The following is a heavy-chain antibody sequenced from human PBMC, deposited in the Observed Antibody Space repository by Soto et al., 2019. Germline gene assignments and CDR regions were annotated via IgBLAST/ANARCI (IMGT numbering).Heavy chain of an antibody. J-gene: IGHJ4*02. CDR3: AKGSIEYSASVDN. Sequence: DVQLLESGGGLVQPGGSLRLSCAASGFSFSSYAMVWVRQAPGKGLEWVSVISARGGSSYFADSVKGRFTISRDNSKNVLSLEMNSLRAEVTAIYFCAKGSIEYSASVDNWGQGTLVLVSS. V-gene: IGHV3-23*01. CDR1: GFSFSSYA. D-gene: IGHD4-4*01. CDR2: ISARGGSS.